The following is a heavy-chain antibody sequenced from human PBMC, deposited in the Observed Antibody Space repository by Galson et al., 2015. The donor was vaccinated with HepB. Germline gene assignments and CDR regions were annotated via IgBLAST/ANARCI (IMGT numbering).Heavy chain of an antibody. CDR3: ARDDVDTAMKGYYYGMDV. CDR1: GFTFSSYW. D-gene: IGHD5-18*01. J-gene: IGHJ6*02. Sequence: SLRLSCAASGFTFSSYWMHWVRQAPGKGLVWVSRINSDGSSTSYADSVKGRFTISRDNAKNTLYLQMNSLRAEDTAVYYCARDDVDTAMKGYYYGMDVWGQGTTVTVSS. CDR2: INSDGSST. V-gene: IGHV3-74*01.